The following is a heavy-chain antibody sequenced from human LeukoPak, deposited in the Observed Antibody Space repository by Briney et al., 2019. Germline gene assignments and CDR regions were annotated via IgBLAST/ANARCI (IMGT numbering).Heavy chain of an antibody. J-gene: IGHJ3*02. Sequence: GGSLRLSCAASGFTFSNYAMSRVRQAPGKGLEWVANIKQDGSEKYYVGSVKGRFTISRDNAKNSLYLQMNSLRAEDTAVYYCASTRRGSSWTTDAFDIWGQGTMVTVSS. V-gene: IGHV3-7*01. CDR3: ASTRRGSSWTTDAFDI. D-gene: IGHD6-13*01. CDR1: GFTFSNYA. CDR2: IKQDGSEK.